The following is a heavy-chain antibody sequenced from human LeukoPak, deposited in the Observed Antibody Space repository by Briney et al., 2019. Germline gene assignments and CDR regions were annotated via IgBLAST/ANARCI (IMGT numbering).Heavy chain of an antibody. J-gene: IGHJ5*02. D-gene: IGHD6-13*01. CDR3: ARQYSSSWYSEPNWFDP. CDR2: IYPGDSDT. Sequence: GESLKISCKGSGYSFTSYWIGWVCQMPGKGLEWMGIIYPGDSDTRYSPSFQGQVTISADKSISTAYLQWSSLKASDTAMYYCARQYSSSWYSEPNWFDPWGQGTLVTVSS. V-gene: IGHV5-51*01. CDR1: GYSFTSYW.